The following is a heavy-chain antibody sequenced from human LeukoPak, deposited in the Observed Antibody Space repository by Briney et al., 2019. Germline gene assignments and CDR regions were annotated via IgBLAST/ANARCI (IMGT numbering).Heavy chain of an antibody. CDR1: GFTFSSYS. CDR2: ISSSSSYI. J-gene: IGHJ4*02. Sequence: PGGSLRLSCAASGFTFSSYSMNWVRQAPGKGLEWVSSISSSSSYIYYADSVKGRFTISRDNAKNSLYLQMNSLRAEDTAVYYCAXSYSSGFAIDYWGQGTLVTVSS. CDR3: AXSYSSGFAIDY. V-gene: IGHV3-21*01. D-gene: IGHD6-19*01.